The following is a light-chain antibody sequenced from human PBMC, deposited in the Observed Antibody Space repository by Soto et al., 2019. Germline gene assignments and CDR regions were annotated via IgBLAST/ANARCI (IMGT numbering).Light chain of an antibody. V-gene: IGKV3-20*01. Sequence: EIVLTQSPGTLSLSPGETATLSCRASQTIGSTYLAWYQQKPGQAPRLLIFGSSNRATGIPDRFSGSGSRTDFTLSISRLEPEDFAVYYCQQYASSSLLTFGGGTKVEIK. J-gene: IGKJ4*01. CDR2: GSS. CDR1: QTIGSTY. CDR3: QQYASSSLLT.